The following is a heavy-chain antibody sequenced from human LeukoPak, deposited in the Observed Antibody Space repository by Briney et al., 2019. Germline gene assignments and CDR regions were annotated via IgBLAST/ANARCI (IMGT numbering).Heavy chain of an antibody. V-gene: IGHV3-53*01. CDR3: ARDGGSGWSSAFFDF. D-gene: IGHD6-19*01. Sequence: GGSLRLSCAASGFTVSRNYMSWVRQTPGKGLEWVSVIYSEGRTDYADSVKGRFTISRDDSKNTLYLQMSSLGAEDTALYHCARDGGSGWSSAFFDFWGQGTLVTVSS. J-gene: IGHJ4*02. CDR1: GFTVSRNY. CDR2: IYSEGRT.